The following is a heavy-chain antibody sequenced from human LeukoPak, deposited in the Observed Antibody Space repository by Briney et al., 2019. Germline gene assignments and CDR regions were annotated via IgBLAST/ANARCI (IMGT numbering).Heavy chain of an antibody. D-gene: IGHD2-2*01. CDR1: GFTFSSYS. CDR2: ISSSSSYI. CDR3: ARERVPAATLDAFDI. V-gene: IGHV3-21*01. J-gene: IGHJ3*02. Sequence: GGSLRLSCAASGFTFSSYSMNWVRQVPGKGLEWVSSISSSSSYIYYADSVKGRFTISRDNAKNSLYLQMNSLRAEDTAVYYCARERVPAATLDAFDIWGQGTMVTVSS.